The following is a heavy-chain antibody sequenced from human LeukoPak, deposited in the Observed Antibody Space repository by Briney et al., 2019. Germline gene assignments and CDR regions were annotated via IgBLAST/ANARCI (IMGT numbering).Heavy chain of an antibody. CDR3: ARDRLYCSGSSCHRGFDY. J-gene: IGHJ4*02. D-gene: IGHD2-15*01. V-gene: IGHV4-59*01. Sequence: PSETLSLTCTVSGGSISSYYWSWIRQPPGKGLEWIGYISYSGSTNYNPSLKSRVTISVDTSKNQFSLKLSSVTAADTAVYYRARDRLYCSGSSCHRGFDYWGQGTLVTVSS. CDR2: ISYSGST. CDR1: GGSISSYY.